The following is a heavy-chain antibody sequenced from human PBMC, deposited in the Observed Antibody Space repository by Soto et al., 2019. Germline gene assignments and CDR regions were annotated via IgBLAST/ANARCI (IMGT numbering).Heavy chain of an antibody. Sequence: EVQLVESGGGLVQPGGSLRLSCAASGFTVSSNYMSWVRQAPGKGLEWVSVIYSGGSTYYADSVKGRFTIARDNSKNTLYRKMNSLRAEDTAVYYCARAPLPYVYIVATTTYRLVHVWGKGTTVTVSS. J-gene: IGHJ6*04. CDR3: ARAPLPYVYIVATTTYRLVHV. D-gene: IGHD5-12*01. CDR1: GFTVSSNY. CDR2: IYSGGST. V-gene: IGHV3-66*01.